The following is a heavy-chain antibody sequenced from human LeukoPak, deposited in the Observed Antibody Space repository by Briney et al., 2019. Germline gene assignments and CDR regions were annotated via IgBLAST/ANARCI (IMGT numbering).Heavy chain of an antibody. V-gene: IGHV4-59*01. Sequence: SETLSLTCTVSGGYIKNNHWSWLRQPPGKGLEWIGYIYYSGSTNYNPSLKSRVTISVDTSKNQFSLKLRSVTAADTAVYYCARWMAGPSPVGFDPWGQGILVTVSS. J-gene: IGHJ5*02. D-gene: IGHD5-24*01. CDR3: ARWMAGPSPVGFDP. CDR2: IYYSGST. CDR1: GGYIKNNH.